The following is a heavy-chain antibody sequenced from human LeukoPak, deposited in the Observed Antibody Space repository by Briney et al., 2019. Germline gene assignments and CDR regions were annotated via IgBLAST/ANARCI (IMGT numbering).Heavy chain of an antibody. D-gene: IGHD2-15*01. CDR1: GYSLSSGYY. V-gene: IGHV4-38-2*02. CDR3: ARHIVVVVAARKNNWFDP. CDR2: IYHSGST. Sequence: SETLSLTCTVSGYSLSSGYYWGCIRQPPGKGLEWIGSIYHSGSTYYNPSLKSRVTISVDTSKNQFSLKLSSVTAADTAVYYCARHIVVVVAARKNNWFDPWGQGTLVTVSS. J-gene: IGHJ5*02.